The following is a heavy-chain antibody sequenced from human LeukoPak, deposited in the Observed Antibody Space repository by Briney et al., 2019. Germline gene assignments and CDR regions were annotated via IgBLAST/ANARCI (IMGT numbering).Heavy chain of an antibody. Sequence: SETLSLTCAVYGWSFSGYYWSWIRQPPGKGLEWIGEINHSGSTNYNPSLKSRVTISVGTSKNQFSLKLSSVTAADTAVYYCASAADVDIVATMARAHYFDYWGQGTLVTVSS. CDR1: GWSFSGYY. D-gene: IGHD5-12*01. CDR2: INHSGST. J-gene: IGHJ4*02. V-gene: IGHV4-34*01. CDR3: ASAADVDIVATMARAHYFDY.